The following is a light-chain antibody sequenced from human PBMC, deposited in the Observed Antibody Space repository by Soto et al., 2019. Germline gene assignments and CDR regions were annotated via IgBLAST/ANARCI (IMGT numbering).Light chain of an antibody. CDR2: AAS. CDR1: QSISSY. V-gene: IGKV1-39*01. J-gene: IGKJ4*01. Sequence: DILMTQSPSSLSASVGDRVTITCRASQSISSYLNWYQQKPGKAPKLLIYAASSLQSGVPSRFSGSGSGTDFTLTISSLQPEDFATYYCQQSYSTATFGGGTKVEIK. CDR3: QQSYSTAT.